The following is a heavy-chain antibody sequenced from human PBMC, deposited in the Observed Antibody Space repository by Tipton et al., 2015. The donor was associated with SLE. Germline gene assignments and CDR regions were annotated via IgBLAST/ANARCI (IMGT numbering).Heavy chain of an antibody. Sequence: TLSLTCTVSGGSISSYYWSWIRQPPGKGLEWIGEINHSGSTNYNPSLKSRVTISVDTSKNQFSLKLSSVTAADTAVYYCARDRGIAAAGNDAFDIWGQGTMVTVSS. CDR2: INHSGST. J-gene: IGHJ3*02. CDR1: GGSISSYY. D-gene: IGHD6-13*01. CDR3: ARDRGIAAAGNDAFDI. V-gene: IGHV4-34*01.